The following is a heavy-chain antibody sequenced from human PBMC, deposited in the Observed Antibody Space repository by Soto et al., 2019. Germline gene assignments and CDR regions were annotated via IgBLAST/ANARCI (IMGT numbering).Heavy chain of an antibody. J-gene: IGHJ6*02. CDR2: VSYHGTKT. V-gene: IGHV3-30*04. Sequence: QVQLVESGGGVVQPGRSLRLSCAASGFTFSSYAMHWVRQTPDKGLQWVAVVSYHGTKTFYADSVKGRFIISRDNSKSTLFLRMNSLGPEDTAVYYCARASDHYGSGNYPQLGTDVWGQGTTVTVSS. CDR1: GFTFSSYA. D-gene: IGHD3-10*01. CDR3: ARASDHYGSGNYPQLGTDV.